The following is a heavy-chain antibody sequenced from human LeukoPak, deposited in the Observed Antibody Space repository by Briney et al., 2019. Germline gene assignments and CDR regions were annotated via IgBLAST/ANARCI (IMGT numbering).Heavy chain of an antibody. V-gene: IGHV4-39*01. D-gene: IGHD5-24*01. CDR3: ATISGRDGYNYFDY. CDR1: GGSISSSSYY. Sequence: PSETLSLTCTVSGGSISSSSYYWGWIRQPPGKGLEWIGSIYYSGSTYYNPSLKSRVTISVDTSKNQFSLKLSSVIAADTAVYYCATISGRDGYNYFDYWGQGTLVTVSS. CDR2: IYYSGST. J-gene: IGHJ4*02.